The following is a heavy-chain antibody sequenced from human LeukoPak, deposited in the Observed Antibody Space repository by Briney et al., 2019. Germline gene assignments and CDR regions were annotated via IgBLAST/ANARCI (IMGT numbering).Heavy chain of an antibody. D-gene: IGHD6-13*01. CDR3: ARGRAAADAFEI. CDR1: GGSISSYY. Sequence: SETLSLTCTVSGGSISSYYWSWIRQPPGKGLEWIGYIYYSGSTNYNPSLKSRVTISVDTSKNQFSVKLSSVTAADTAVYYCARGRAAADAFEIWGQGTMVTVSS. J-gene: IGHJ3*02. CDR2: IYYSGST. V-gene: IGHV4-59*01.